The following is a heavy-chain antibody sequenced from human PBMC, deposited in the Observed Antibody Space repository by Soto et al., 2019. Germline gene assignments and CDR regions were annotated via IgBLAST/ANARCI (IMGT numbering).Heavy chain of an antibody. CDR1: GFTFSNFW. V-gene: IGHV3-74*01. J-gene: IGHJ3*01. CDR2: INGDGSST. CDR3: ARAQLLPDDAFDA. D-gene: IGHD2-2*01. Sequence: PGGSLRLSCAASGFTFSNFWMHWVRQAPGKGPVWVSRINGDGSSTSHADSVKGRFTISRDNAENTLFLQMSGLRAEDTAVYYCARAQLLPDDAFDAWGRGTVVT.